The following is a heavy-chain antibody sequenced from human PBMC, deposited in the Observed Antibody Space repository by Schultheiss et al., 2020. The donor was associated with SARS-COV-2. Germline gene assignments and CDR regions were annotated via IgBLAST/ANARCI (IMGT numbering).Heavy chain of an antibody. V-gene: IGHV4-4*02. D-gene: IGHD3-22*01. CDR2: IYHSATT. CDR1: AGSISSCYW. Sequence: SETLSLTCSVSAGSISSCYWWTWVRQPPRKGLEWIGEIYHSATTDYNPSLKSRVTISVDTSKNQFSLKLSSVTAADTAVYYCARRDYDSSGYFDYWGQGTLVTVSS. J-gene: IGHJ4*02. CDR3: ARRDYDSSGYFDY.